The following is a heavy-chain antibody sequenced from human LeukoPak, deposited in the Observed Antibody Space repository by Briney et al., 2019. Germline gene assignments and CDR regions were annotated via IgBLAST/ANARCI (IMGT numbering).Heavy chain of an antibody. Sequence: KPSETLSLTCAVYGGSFSGYYWSWIRQPPGKGLEWIGEINHSGSTNYNPSLKSRVTISVDTSKNQFSLKLSSVTAADTAVYYCARGPYSSTSSFDYWGQGTRVTVSS. CDR2: INHSGST. V-gene: IGHV4-34*01. D-gene: IGHD6-13*01. CDR1: GGSFSGYY. J-gene: IGHJ4*02. CDR3: ARGPYSSTSSFDY.